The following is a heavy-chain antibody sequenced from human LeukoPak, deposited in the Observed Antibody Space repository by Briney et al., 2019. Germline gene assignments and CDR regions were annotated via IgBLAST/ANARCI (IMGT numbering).Heavy chain of an antibody. D-gene: IGHD3-3*01. CDR3: ARGSVTIFGVVTY. CDR2: ISSSSSSTI. J-gene: IGHJ4*02. V-gene: IGHV3-48*01. Sequence: GGSLRLSCAASGFTFSSYSMNWVRQAPGKGLEWVSYISSSSSSTIYYADSVKGRFTISRDNAKNSLYLQMNSLRAEDTAVYYCARGSVTIFGVVTYWGQGTLVTVSS. CDR1: GFTFSSYS.